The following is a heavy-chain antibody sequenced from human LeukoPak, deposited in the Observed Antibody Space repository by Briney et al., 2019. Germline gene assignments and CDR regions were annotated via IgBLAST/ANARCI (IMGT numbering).Heavy chain of an antibody. Sequence: GGSLRLSCAASGFTFRSYAMNWVRQAPGKGLEWVSAISGSDGNTYYADSVNGRFTISTDNSKNTLYLQMNSLRAEDTAVYYCAKAYYYGSGSYGLYYFDYWGQGTLVTVSS. CDR1: GFTFRSYA. V-gene: IGHV3-23*01. D-gene: IGHD3-10*01. CDR2: ISGSDGNT. CDR3: AKAYYYGSGSYGLYYFDY. J-gene: IGHJ4*02.